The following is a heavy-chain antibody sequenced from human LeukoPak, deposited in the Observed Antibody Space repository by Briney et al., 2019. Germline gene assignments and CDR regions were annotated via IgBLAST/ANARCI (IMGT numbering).Heavy chain of an antibody. J-gene: IGHJ3*02. V-gene: IGHV4-39*01. CDR3: ATNPLLVGAFDI. Sequence: SETLSLTCTVSGGSISSGSYYWGWIRQPPGRGLEWIGSIYYSGSTYYNPSLKSRVTISVDTSKNQFSLKLTSVTAADTAVYYCATNPLLVGAFDIRGQGTMVTVSS. D-gene: IGHD1-26*01. CDR1: GGSISSGSYY. CDR2: IYYSGST.